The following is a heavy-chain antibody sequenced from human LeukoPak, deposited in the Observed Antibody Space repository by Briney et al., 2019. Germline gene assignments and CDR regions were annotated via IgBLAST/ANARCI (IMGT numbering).Heavy chain of an antibody. CDR3: ARGYSSSWYYFDY. Sequence: SETLSLTCTVSGGSISSYYWSWIRQPPGKGLEWIGYIYYSGSTNYNPSLKSRVTISVDTSKNQFSLKLSSVTAANTAVYYCARGYSSSWYYFDYWGQGTLVTVSS. V-gene: IGHV4-59*08. J-gene: IGHJ4*02. CDR2: IYYSGST. CDR1: GGSISSYY. D-gene: IGHD6-13*01.